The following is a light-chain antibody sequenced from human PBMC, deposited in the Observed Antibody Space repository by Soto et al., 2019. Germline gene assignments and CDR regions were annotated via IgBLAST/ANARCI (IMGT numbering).Light chain of an antibody. V-gene: IGLV1-40*01. CDR2: GNG. CDR1: SSNIGAGYD. Sequence: QSVLTQPPSVSGAPGQRVTISCTGSSSNIGAGYDVHWYQQLPGTAPKLLIYGNGNRPSGVPDRFSGSKSGTSASLAITGLQAEDGADYYCQSYDSSLSGYVFGTGTKLTVL. J-gene: IGLJ1*01. CDR3: QSYDSSLSGYV.